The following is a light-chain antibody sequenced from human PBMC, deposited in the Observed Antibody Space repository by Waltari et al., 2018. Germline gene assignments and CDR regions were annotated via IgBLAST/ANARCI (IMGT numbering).Light chain of an antibody. Sequence: EIVLTQSPGTLSLSPGERATLSCRASQSVSRWLAWYQQKPGQPHRLLIYGASSRANGIPDRFSGSGSGTDFSLTISRLEPEDSAVYYCQKYGTLPATFGQGTKVEVK. CDR3: QKYGTLPAT. CDR1: QSVSRW. V-gene: IGKV3-20*01. J-gene: IGKJ1*01. CDR2: GAS.